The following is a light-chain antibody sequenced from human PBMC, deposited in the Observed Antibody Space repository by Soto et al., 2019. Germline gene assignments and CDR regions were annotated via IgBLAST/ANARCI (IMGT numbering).Light chain of an antibody. CDR3: CSYAGDNIFV. CDR2: EVT. Sequence: QSVLTQPPSASGSPGRSVTISCTGTSSDVGGYDYVSWFQQHPGKAPKLIIYEVTKRPSGVPDRFSASKSGNTASLTVSGLQAEDEADYYCCSYAGDNIFVFGTGTKVTVL. V-gene: IGLV2-8*01. J-gene: IGLJ1*01. CDR1: SSDVGGYDY.